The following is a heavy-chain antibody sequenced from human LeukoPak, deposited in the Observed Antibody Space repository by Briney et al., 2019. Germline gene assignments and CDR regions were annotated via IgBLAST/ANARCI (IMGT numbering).Heavy chain of an antibody. CDR3: ARHSLTKVYNWFDP. J-gene: IGHJ5*02. CDR1: GGSISSNNYY. V-gene: IGHV4-39*01. Sequence: SETLSLTCTVSGGSISSNNYYWGWIRQRPGKGLEWIGTIFYSGTTYYNPSLKSRVTIFVDTSKNQFSLKVSSVTASDTAIYYCARHSLTKVYNWFDPWGQGTLVTVSS. CDR2: IFYSGTT. D-gene: IGHD4-11*01.